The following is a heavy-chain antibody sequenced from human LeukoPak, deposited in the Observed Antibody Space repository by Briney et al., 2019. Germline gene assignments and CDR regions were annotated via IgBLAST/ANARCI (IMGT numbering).Heavy chain of an antibody. CDR1: GFTFSSYE. CDR2: INHNGST. V-gene: IGHV4-34*01. J-gene: IGHJ4*02. CDR3: ARGRRYGYYYDSSGYYSYFDY. D-gene: IGHD3-22*01. Sequence: PGGSLRLSCAASGFTFSSYEMNWVRQPPGKELEWIGEINHNGSTNYNPSLKSRVTISVDTSKNQFSLKLSSVTAADTAVYYCARGRRYGYYYDSSGYYSYFDYWGQGTLVTVSS.